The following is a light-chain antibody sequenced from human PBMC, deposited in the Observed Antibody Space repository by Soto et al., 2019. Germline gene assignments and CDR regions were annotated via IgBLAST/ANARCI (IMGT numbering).Light chain of an antibody. V-gene: IGLV2-14*01. CDR2: EVS. Sequence: QSALTQPASVSGSPGQSITISCTGTSSDVGGYNFVSWYQQRPGKAPKLMIYEVSNRPSGVSNRFSGSKSGNTASLTISGLQAEDEADYYCSSYTNSSPWVFGGGTKLTVL. J-gene: IGLJ3*02. CDR3: SSYTNSSPWV. CDR1: SSDVGGYNF.